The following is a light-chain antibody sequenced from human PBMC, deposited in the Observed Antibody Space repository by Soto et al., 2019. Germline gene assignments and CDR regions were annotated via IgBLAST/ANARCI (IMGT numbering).Light chain of an antibody. V-gene: IGKV3-15*01. CDR2: GAS. J-gene: IGKJ3*01. Sequence: EIVMTQSPATLSVSPGERVTLSCRASQTISTNLAWYQQKPGQAPRVLIYGASTRATGIPARFSGSGSGTEFTLTISSLQSEDFAVYYCQQHHNWPPETFGPGTKVDI. CDR1: QTISTN. CDR3: QQHHNWPPET.